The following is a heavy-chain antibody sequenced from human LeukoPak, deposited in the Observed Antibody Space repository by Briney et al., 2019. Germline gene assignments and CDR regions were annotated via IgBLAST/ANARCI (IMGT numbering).Heavy chain of an antibody. V-gene: IGHV4-4*02. CDR2: IHRDGRT. D-gene: IGHD3-9*01. CDR3: GKTDIYFNPIDY. Sequence: SETLSLTCAVSGVSISSSEWWIWVRQPPGQGLEWIGEIHRDGRTRYNPSLKSRVTMSMDYSKNQFSLSVTSVTAADTAIYYCGKTDIYFNPIDYWGPGSLVTASS. J-gene: IGHJ4*02. CDR1: GVSISSSEW.